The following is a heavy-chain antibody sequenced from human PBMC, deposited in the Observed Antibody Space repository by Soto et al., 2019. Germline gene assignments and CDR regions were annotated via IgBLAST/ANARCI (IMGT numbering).Heavy chain of an antibody. CDR2: IYYSGST. V-gene: IGHV4-30-4*01. Sequence: PSATLSLTCTVSGGSISSGDYYWSWIRQPPGKGLEWIGYIYYSGSTYYNPSLKSRVTISVDTSKNQFSLKLSSVTAADTAVYYCASSTPNCSGGSCYSPSNNWFDPWGQGTLVTVSS. J-gene: IGHJ5*02. D-gene: IGHD2-15*01. CDR1: GGSISSGDYY. CDR3: ASSTPNCSGGSCYSPSNNWFDP.